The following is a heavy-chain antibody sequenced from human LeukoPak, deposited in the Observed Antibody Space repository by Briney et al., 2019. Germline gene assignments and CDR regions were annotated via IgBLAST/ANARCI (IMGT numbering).Heavy chain of an antibody. CDR3: ANSPAVNDPDFDI. D-gene: IGHD3-16*01. J-gene: IGHJ3*02. CDR2: ISWNSGSI. CDR1: GFTFGDYA. Sequence: GGSLSLSWAAAGFTFGDYAMHWGRQAPGKRLERVSGISWNSGSIGYADSVKGRFTISRDNAKNSLYLQMNSLRAEDMALYYCANSPAVNDPDFDIWGQGTMVTVSS. V-gene: IGHV3-9*03.